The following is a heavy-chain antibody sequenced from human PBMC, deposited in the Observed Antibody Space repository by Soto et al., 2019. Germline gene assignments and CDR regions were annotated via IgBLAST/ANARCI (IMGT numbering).Heavy chain of an antibody. CDR3: ARGTIVARQHLDY. CDR2: ISIRGGDE. CDR1: GFTFSSYA. D-gene: IGHD6-6*01. J-gene: IGHJ4*02. Sequence: QVQLVESGGGVVQPGTSLRLSCAASGFTFSSYAMHWARQAPGKGLEWVTVISIRGGDEYYAESVRGRFTICRDDSKNTLYLQMDSLRVEDTAVYYCARGTIVARQHLDYWGQGTLVTVSS. V-gene: IGHV3-30*03.